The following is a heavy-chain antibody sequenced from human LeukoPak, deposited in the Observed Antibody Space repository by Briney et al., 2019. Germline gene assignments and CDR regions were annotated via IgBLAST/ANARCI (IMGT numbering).Heavy chain of an antibody. CDR3: ARDIGYFVRSYCMDV. V-gene: IGHV1-18*01. CDR1: GYTFTSYG. CDR2: ISGYNGNT. J-gene: IGHJ6*03. D-gene: IGHD5-18*01. Sequence: ASVKVSCKTSGYTFTSYGISWVRQAPRQGLEWMGWISGYNGNTNYAQKIQGRVTMTTDTSTSTVYMELRSLRSDDTALYYCARDIGYFVRSYCMDVWGKGTTVTVSS.